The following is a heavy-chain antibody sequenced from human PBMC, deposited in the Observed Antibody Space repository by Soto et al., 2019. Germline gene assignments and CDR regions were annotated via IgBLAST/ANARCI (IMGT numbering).Heavy chain of an antibody. CDR2: MSPDSGNT. J-gene: IGHJ4*02. CDR1: GYTFTDYD. Sequence: QVQVVQSRAEVKKPGASVRVSCKTSGYTFTDYDINWVRQAAGQGLEYMGWMSPDSGNTGYSQQFQGRVTMTSNTSTSTAYMEVRSLTSEDTAVYYCEVTTGYWGQGTMVTVSS. D-gene: IGHD1-1*01. CDR3: EVTTGY. V-gene: IGHV1-8*02.